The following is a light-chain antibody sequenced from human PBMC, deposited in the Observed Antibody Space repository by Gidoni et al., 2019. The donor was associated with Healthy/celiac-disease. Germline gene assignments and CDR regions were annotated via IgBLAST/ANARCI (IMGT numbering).Light chain of an antibody. CDR2: DAS. CDR1: QSVSSY. J-gene: IGKJ4*01. V-gene: IGKV3-11*01. Sequence: EIVMTQSPAPLSLSPGERATLSCRASQSVSSYLAWYQQKPGQAPLLLIYDASNRATGIPSRFSGSGSGTDFTLTISSLEPEDFAVYYRQQRSNWLTFGGGTKVEIK. CDR3: QQRSNWLT.